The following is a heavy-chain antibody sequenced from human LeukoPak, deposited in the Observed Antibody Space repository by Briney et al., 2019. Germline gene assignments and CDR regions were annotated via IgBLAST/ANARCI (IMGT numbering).Heavy chain of an antibody. CDR2: TYYRSKWYN. Sequence: SQTLSLTCTISGDSVSSNCDAWNWLRQSPSGLLERLGRTYYRSKWYNDYAVAVKNRITINPDTSKNPFSLQLNSVTPEDTAVYYCGRDGRTSYYCYMDVWGKGTTVTVS. D-gene: IGHD3-16*01. J-gene: IGHJ6*03. V-gene: IGHV6-1*01. CDR1: GDSVSSNCDA. CDR3: GRDGRTSYYCYMDV.